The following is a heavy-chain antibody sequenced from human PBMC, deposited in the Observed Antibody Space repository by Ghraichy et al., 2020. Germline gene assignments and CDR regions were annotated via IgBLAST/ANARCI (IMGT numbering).Heavy chain of an antibody. CDR3: ARGASGITGTPFDY. J-gene: IGHJ4*02. V-gene: IGHV3-33*01. Sequence: GGSLRLSCAASGFTFMSYGMHWVRQAPDKGLEWVAVIWYDGSIKYYADSVKGRFSISRDNSKNTLYLQMNSLRAEDTAVYYCARGASGITGTPFDYWGQGTLVTVSS. CDR1: GFTFMSYG. CDR2: IWYDGSIK. D-gene: IGHD1/OR15-1a*01.